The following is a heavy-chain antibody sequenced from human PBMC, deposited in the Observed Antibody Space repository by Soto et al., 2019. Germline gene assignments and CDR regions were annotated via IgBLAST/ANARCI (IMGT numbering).Heavy chain of an antibody. CDR1: GFTFSSYG. V-gene: IGHV3-33*01. D-gene: IGHD3-10*01. CDR3: ARVGYYYGSGSSLDY. CDR2: IWYDGSNK. J-gene: IGHJ4*02. Sequence: QVQLVESGGGVVQPGRSLRLSCAASGFTFSSYGMHWVRQAPGKGLEWVAVIWYDGSNKYYADSVKGRFTISRDNSKNTLYLQMNSLRAEDTAVYYCARVGYYYGSGSSLDYWGQGTLVTVSS.